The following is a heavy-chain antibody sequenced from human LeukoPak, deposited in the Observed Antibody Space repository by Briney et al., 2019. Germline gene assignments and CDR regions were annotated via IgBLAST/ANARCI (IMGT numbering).Heavy chain of an antibody. J-gene: IGHJ4*02. V-gene: IGHV4-61*02. CDR2: IYTSGST. D-gene: IGHD5-18*01. Sequence: PSQTLSLTCTVSGGSISSGSYYWSWIRQPAGKGLEWIGRIYTSGSTNYNPSLKSRVTISVDTSKNQSSLKLSSVTAADTAVYYCAREVTLLYTAMVTGYFDYWGQGTLVTVSS. CDR3: AREVTLLYTAMVTGYFDY. CDR1: GGSISSGSYY.